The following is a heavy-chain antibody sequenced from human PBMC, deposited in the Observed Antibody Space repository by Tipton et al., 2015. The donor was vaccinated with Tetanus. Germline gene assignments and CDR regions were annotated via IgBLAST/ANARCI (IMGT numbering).Heavy chain of an antibody. V-gene: IGHV3-23*01. CDR2: FTAGGNT. Sequence: SLRLSCTASGFTFSSSSMSWVRQAPGKGLEWVSVFTAGGNTYYADSGKGRFTISRDNSNNTLNLQMGSLRAEDTAVYYCAKLTSSWGQGTLVTVSS. CDR1: GFTFSSSS. CDR3: AKLTSS. J-gene: IGHJ4*02.